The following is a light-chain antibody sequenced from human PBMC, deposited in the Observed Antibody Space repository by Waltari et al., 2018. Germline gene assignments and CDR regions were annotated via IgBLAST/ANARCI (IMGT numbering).Light chain of an antibody. CDR3: CSYVSNTYV. CDR2: EGT. CDR1: TTDSWTYNL. J-gene: IGLJ1*01. Sequence: QSPLTQPASVSASPGQSTTIPCTGTTTDSWTYNLVSWYQQHPGKAPKLIIFEGTKRPSGVSNRFLASKSGNTASLTISGLQADDEADYHCCSYVSNTYVFGTGTKVTVL. V-gene: IGLV2-23*01.